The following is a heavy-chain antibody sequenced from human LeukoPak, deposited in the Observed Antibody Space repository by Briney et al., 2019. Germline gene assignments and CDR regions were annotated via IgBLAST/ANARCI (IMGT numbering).Heavy chain of an antibody. D-gene: IGHD4-17*01. J-gene: IGHJ5*02. CDR1: GGSISSYY. Sequence: SETLSLTCTVSGGSISSYYWNWIRQPAGKGLEWIGRIYTSGSTNYNPSLKSRVTMSVDTSKNQFSLKLSSVTAADTAVYYCARDIIAVTNHNWFDPWGQGTLVTVSS. V-gene: IGHV4-4*07. CDR2: IYTSGST. CDR3: ARDIIAVTNHNWFDP.